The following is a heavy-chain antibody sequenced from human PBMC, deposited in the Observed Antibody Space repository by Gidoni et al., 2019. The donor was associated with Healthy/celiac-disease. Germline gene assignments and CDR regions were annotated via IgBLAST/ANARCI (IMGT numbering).Heavy chain of an antibody. V-gene: IGHV3-66*01. CDR3: ARDWQRGAFDI. CDR1: GFTVSSND. D-gene: IGHD6-25*01. J-gene: IGHJ3*02. Sequence: EVQLVESGGGLVQPGGSLRLSCAASGFTVSSNDMSWVRQAPGKGLEWVSVIYSGGSTYYADSVKGRFTISRDNSKNTLYLQMNSLRAEDTAVYYCARDWQRGAFDIWGQGTMVTVSS. CDR2: IYSGGST.